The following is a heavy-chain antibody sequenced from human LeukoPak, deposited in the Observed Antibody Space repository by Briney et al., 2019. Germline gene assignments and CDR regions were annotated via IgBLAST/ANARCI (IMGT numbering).Heavy chain of an antibody. J-gene: IGHJ4*02. CDR2: IHPGDSEP. Sequence: GEFLKISCKGSGYSFISYWIGWVRQMPGKGLEWMGIIHPGDSEPTYSPSFQGQVSISADKSISTAYLQWSSLKASDTAMYYCARQSRVSGSWYIIDYWGQGTLVTVSS. V-gene: IGHV5-51*01. CDR1: GYSFISYW. CDR3: ARQSRVSGSWYIIDY. D-gene: IGHD6-13*01.